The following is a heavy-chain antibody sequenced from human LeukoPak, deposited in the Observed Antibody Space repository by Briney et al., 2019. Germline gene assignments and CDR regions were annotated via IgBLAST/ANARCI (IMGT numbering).Heavy chain of an antibody. CDR2: IYYSGST. CDR3: ARVDGSGSYYRGSNWFDP. D-gene: IGHD3-10*01. V-gene: IGHV4-59*12. Sequence: SETLSLTCTVSGGSISSYYWSWIRQPPGKGLEWIGYIYYSGSTNYNPSLKSRVTISVDTSKNQFSLKLSSVTAADTAVYYCARVDGSGSYYRGSNWFDPWGQGTQVTVSS. J-gene: IGHJ5*02. CDR1: GGSISSYY.